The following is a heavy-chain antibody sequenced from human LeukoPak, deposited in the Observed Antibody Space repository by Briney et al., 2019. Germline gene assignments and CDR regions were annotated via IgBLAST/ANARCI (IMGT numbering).Heavy chain of an antibody. CDR1: GGSFSGYY. D-gene: IGHD2-2*02. CDR2: INHSGST. J-gene: IGHJ3*02. Sequence: SETLSLTCAVYGGSFSGYYWSWIRQPPGKGLEWIGEINHSGSTNYNPSLKSRVTISVDTSKNQFSLKLSSVTAADTAVYYCARVVVPAAIGAFDIWGQGTMVTVSS. CDR3: ARVVVPAAIGAFDI. V-gene: IGHV4-34*01.